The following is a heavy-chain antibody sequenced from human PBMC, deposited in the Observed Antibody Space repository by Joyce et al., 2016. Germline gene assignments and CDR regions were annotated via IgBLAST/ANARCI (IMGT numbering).Heavy chain of an antibody. CDR1: GFSVSNYW. D-gene: IGHD3-10*01. V-gene: IGHV3-7*03. CDR2: IRQDGGEK. Sequence: EVQLVESGGGLVQPGGSLRLSCVASGFSVSNYWMSWVRQAPGKGLEWVVNIRQDGGEKYYVDSVAGRFTISRDNAKNSIYLQMDSLRADDTAVYYCVRDGQRGWHFDHWGQGTLVTVSS. CDR3: VRDGQRGWHFDH. J-gene: IGHJ4*02.